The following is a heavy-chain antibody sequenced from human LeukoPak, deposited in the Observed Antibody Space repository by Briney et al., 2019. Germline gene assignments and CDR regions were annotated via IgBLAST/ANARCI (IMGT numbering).Heavy chain of an antibody. J-gene: IGHJ6*02. CDR3: ARIVPATASYYYGMDV. V-gene: IGHV4-59*01. CDR1: GGSISSYY. Sequence: SETLSLTCTVSGGSISSYYWSWIRQPPGKGLEWIGDIYYSGSTNYNPSLKSRVTISVDTSKNQFSLKLSSVTAADTAVYYCARIVPATASYYYGMDVWGQGTTVTVSS. CDR2: IYYSGST. D-gene: IGHD2-2*01.